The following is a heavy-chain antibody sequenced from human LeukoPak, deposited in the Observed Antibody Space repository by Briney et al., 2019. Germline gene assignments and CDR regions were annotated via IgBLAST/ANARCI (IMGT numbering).Heavy chain of an antibody. D-gene: IGHD6-19*01. Sequence: AWGSLRLSCAASGFTFSSYAVSWVRQAPGKGLEWVSGITAGGGNTYYADSVKGRFTISRDNSKNTLYLQMNSLRAEDTAVYYCAKAYSSGWFYFDYWGQGTLVTVSS. CDR2: ITAGGGNT. CDR3: AKAYSSGWFYFDY. CDR1: GFTFSSYA. V-gene: IGHV3-23*01. J-gene: IGHJ4*02.